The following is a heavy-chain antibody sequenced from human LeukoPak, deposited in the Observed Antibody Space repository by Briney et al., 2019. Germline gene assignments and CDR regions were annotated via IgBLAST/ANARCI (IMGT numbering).Heavy chain of an antibody. J-gene: IGHJ4*02. CDR2: IKDDGRQK. CDR1: GFTFSRYW. D-gene: IGHD3-22*01. CDR3: ARDASRGFDT. V-gene: IGHV3-7*01. Sequence: GGSLRLSCAPSGFTFSRYWMTWVRQTPEKGLEWVASIKDDGRQKYYVDSVKGRFTVSRDNAKNSAYLQMDSLRAEDTALYYCARDASRGFDTWGRGTLVPVSS.